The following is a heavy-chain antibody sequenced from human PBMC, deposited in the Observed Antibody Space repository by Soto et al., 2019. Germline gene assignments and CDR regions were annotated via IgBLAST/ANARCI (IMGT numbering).Heavy chain of an antibody. Sequence: QVQLQESGPGLVKPSQTLSLTCTVSGGSISRSDYYWSWIRQPPGKGLEWIGYIYYSGNTYYNPSLKSRVTMSVDTSKNQFSLKVSSVTAADTAVYYCARDQSHAYHGMDVWGQGTTVTVSS. CDR2: IYYSGNT. J-gene: IGHJ6*02. CDR3: ARDQSHAYHGMDV. V-gene: IGHV4-30-4*01. D-gene: IGHD2-8*01. CDR1: GGSISRSDYY.